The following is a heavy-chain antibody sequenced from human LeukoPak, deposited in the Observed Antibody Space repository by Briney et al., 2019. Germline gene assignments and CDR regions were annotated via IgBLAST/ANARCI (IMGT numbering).Heavy chain of an antibody. V-gene: IGHV3-23*01. CDR2: ISGSGGST. CDR1: GFTFSSYA. J-gene: IGHJ4*02. CDR3: AKRFITKIVVVSKE. D-gene: IGHD3-22*01. Sequence: HTGASLRLSCAASGFTFSSYAMSWVRQAPGKGLEWVSAISGSGGSTYYADSVKGRFTISRDNSKNTLYLQMNSLRAEDTAVYYCAKRFITKIVVVSKEWGQGTMVTVSS.